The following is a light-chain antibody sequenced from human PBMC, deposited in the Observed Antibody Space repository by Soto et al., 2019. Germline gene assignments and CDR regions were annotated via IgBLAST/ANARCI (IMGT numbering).Light chain of an antibody. CDR1: QTVSTN. V-gene: IGKV3-15*01. CDR2: GAS. CDR3: QQYNSWPPLT. Sequence: EIVMTQSPDTLSVSPGDRATLSCRASQTVSTNLAWYQQKPGQAPRLLIYGASTRATGVPDRFSGSGSRTEFTLTISSLRSEDFAVYYCQQYNSWPPLTFGQGTKVEIK. J-gene: IGKJ1*01.